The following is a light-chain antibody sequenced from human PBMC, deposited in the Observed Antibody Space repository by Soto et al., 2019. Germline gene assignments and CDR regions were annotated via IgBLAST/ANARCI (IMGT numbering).Light chain of an antibody. Sequence: DIQMTQSPSTLSASVGDRVTITCRASQSISSWLAWYQQKPGKAPKLLIYDASSLQSGVPSRFSGSGSGTDFSLTISSLQPEDFATYYCQQSYSTPWTFGQRTNVDIK. CDR3: QQSYSTPWT. CDR2: DAS. J-gene: IGKJ1*01. V-gene: IGKV1-39*01. CDR1: QSISSW.